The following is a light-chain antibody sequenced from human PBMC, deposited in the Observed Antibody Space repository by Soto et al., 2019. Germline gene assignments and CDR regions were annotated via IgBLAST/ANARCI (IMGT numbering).Light chain of an antibody. Sequence: EIVLTQSPATLSLSPGERATLSCRASQTVSGCLAWYQQKPGQAPRLLIYDASNRATGIPARFSGGGSGTDFTLTISSLVPQYFSVYYCQHRTYWPPYTFGQATRRSIK. CDR3: QHRTYWPPYT. J-gene: IGKJ2*01. V-gene: IGKV3-11*01. CDR1: QTVSGC. CDR2: DAS.